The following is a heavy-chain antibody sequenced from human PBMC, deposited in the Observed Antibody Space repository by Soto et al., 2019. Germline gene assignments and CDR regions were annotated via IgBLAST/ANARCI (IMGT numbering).Heavy chain of an antibody. J-gene: IGHJ3*02. CDR1: GGSISSSNW. CDR3: ARRITGTTWAFDI. D-gene: IGHD1-20*01. Sequence: SETLSLTCAVSGGSISSSNWWSWVRQPPGKGLEWIGEIYHSGSTNYNPSIKSRVTISVDKSKNQFSLKLTSVTAADTAVYYCARRITGTTWAFDIWGQGTMVTVSS. V-gene: IGHV4-4*02. CDR2: IYHSGST.